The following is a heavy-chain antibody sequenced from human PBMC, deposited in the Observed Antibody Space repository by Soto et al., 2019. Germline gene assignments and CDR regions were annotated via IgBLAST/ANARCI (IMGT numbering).Heavy chain of an antibody. V-gene: IGHV3-30-3*01. J-gene: IGHJ6*02. CDR1: GFTFSSYA. CDR2: ISYDGSNK. CDR3: ARGAVRGVYYGMDV. D-gene: IGHD3-10*01. Sequence: GGSLRLSCAASGFTFSSYAMHWVRQAPGKGLEWVAVISYDGSNKYYADSVKGRFTISRDKSKNTLYLQMNSLRAEDTAVYYCARGAVRGVYYGMDVWGQGTTVTVSS.